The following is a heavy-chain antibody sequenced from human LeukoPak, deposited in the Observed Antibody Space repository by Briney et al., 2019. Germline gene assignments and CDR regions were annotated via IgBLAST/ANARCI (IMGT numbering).Heavy chain of an antibody. CDR3: ARDGKAVAVAFDI. D-gene: IGHD6-19*01. V-gene: IGHV3-21*01. J-gene: IGHJ3*02. CDR2: ISSSSSYI. Sequence: GGSLRLSCAASGFTFSSYSMNWVRQAPGKGLEWVSSISSSSSYIYYTDSVKGRFTLSRDNAKKSLYLQMNSLRAEDTAVYYCARDGKAVAVAFDIWGQGTMVTVSS. CDR1: GFTFSSYS.